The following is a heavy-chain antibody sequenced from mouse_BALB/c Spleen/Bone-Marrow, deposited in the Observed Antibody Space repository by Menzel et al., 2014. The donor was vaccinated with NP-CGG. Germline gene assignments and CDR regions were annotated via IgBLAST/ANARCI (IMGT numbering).Heavy chain of an antibody. Sequence: ESGPEVVRPGVSVKLSCKGSGYTFTAYAMHWVKQSHAESLEWIGLISTYSGNTHYNQDFKGKATMTVDKSSSTAYTELARLTFEDSAIYYCARNFYGSSYFDYWGQGTTLTVSS. CDR3: ARNFYGSSYFDY. J-gene: IGHJ2*01. V-gene: IGHV1-67*01. CDR1: GYTFTAYA. CDR2: ISTYSGNT. D-gene: IGHD1-1*01.